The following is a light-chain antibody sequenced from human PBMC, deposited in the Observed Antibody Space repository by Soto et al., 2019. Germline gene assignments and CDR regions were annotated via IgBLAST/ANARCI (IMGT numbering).Light chain of an antibody. CDR2: GAS. J-gene: IGKJ1*01. CDR3: LQHNSYLWT. V-gene: IGKV3-20*01. Sequence: EIVLTQSPGTLSLSPGERATLSCRASQSVSNNYLAWYQQKPGQAPRLLIYGASNRATGIPDRFSGSGSGTEFTLTISSLQPEDFATYYCLQHNSYLWTFGQGTKVDIK. CDR1: QSVSNNY.